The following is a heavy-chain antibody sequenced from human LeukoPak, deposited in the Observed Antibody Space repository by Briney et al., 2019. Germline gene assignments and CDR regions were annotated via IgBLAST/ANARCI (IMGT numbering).Heavy chain of an antibody. V-gene: IGHV3-48*03. J-gene: IGHJ4*02. CDR1: GFTFSSYE. D-gene: IGHD1-26*01. CDR3: AREAKMRVGAPLY. Sequence: GRSLRLSCAASGFTFSSYEMNWVRQAPGKGLEWVSYISSSGSTIYYADSVKGRFTISRDNAKNSLYLQMNSLRAEDTAVYYCAREAKMRVGAPLYWGQGTLVTVSS. CDR2: ISSSGSTI.